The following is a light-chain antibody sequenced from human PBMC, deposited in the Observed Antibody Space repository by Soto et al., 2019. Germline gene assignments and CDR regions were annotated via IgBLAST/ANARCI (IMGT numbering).Light chain of an antibody. V-gene: IGLV1-40*01. CDR3: QSYDNSLSGYV. J-gene: IGLJ1*01. Sequence: QSVLTQPPSVSGAPGQRVTISCTGSGSNIGAGYDVHWYQQLPGTAPKLLIYGHSNRPSGVPDRFSGSKSGTATSLAITGLQAEDEADYYCQSYDNSLSGYVFGTGTKLTVL. CDR1: GSNIGAGYD. CDR2: GHS.